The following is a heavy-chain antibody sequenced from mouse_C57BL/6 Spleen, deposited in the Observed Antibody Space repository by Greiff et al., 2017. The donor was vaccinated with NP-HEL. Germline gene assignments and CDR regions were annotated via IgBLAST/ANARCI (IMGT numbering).Heavy chain of an antibody. V-gene: IGHV1-64*01. Sequence: QVQLQQPGAELVKPGASVKLSCKASGYTFTSYWMHWVKQRPGQGLEWIGMIHPNSGSTNYNEKFKSKATLTVDKSSSTAYMQLSSLTSEDSAVYYCALYDYDGFAWFAYWGQGTLVTVSA. J-gene: IGHJ3*01. D-gene: IGHD2-4*01. CDR3: ALYDYDGFAWFAY. CDR1: GYTFTSYW. CDR2: IHPNSGST.